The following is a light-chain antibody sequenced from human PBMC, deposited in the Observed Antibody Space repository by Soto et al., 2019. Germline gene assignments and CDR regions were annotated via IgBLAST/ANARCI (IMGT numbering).Light chain of an antibody. CDR1: SSDVGSNT. V-gene: IGLV1-44*01. CDR3: AAWDDSLDVYV. CDR2: SNA. J-gene: IGLJ1*01. Sequence: QSVLTQPASVSGSPGQSITISCTGTSSDVGSNTVNWYQQLPGTAPKLLVYSNAHRPSGVPDRFSGSKSGTSASLAISGLQSEDEADYHCAAWDDSLDVYVFGTGTKVT.